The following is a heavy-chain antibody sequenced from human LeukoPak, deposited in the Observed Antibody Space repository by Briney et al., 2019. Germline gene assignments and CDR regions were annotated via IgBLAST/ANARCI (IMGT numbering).Heavy chain of an antibody. V-gene: IGHV5-51*01. D-gene: IGHD3-10*01. CDR3: ARHRDGGYYYYYMDV. CDR2: IYPGDSDT. J-gene: IGHJ6*03. Sequence: GESLKISCKGSGYSFTSYWIGWVRQMPGKGLEWMGIIYPGDSDTRYSPSFQGQVTISADKSISTAYLQWSSLKASDTAMYYCARHRDGGYYYYYMDVWGKGTTVTVSS. CDR1: GYSFTSYW.